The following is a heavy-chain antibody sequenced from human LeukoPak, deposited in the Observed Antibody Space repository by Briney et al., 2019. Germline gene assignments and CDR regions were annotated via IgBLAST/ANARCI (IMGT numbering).Heavy chain of an antibody. CDR3: ARRGGVYYYDSSGYSDAFDI. J-gene: IGHJ3*02. CDR2: IYHSGST. V-gene: IGHV4-38-2*01. CDR1: GYSISSGYY. Sequence: PSETLSLTCAVSGYSISSGYYWGWIRQPPGKGLEWIGSIYHSGSTYYNPSLKSRVTISVDTSKNQFSLKLSSVTAADTAVYYCARRGGVYYYDSSGYSDAFDIWGQGTMVTVSS. D-gene: IGHD3-22*01.